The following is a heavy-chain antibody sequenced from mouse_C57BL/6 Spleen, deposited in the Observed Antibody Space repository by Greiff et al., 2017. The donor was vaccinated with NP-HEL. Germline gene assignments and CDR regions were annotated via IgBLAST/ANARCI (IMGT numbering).Heavy chain of an antibody. V-gene: IGHV1-64*01. D-gene: IGHD1-1*01. CDR2: IHPNSGST. J-gene: IGHJ4*01. CDR3: AYGSSGYAMDY. Sequence: VQLQESGAELVKPGASVKLSCKASGYTFTSYWMHWVKQRPGQGLEWIGMIHPNSGSTNYNEKFKSKATLTVDKSSSTAYMQLSSLTSEDSAVYYCAYGSSGYAMDYWGQGTSVTVSS. CDR1: GYTFTSYW.